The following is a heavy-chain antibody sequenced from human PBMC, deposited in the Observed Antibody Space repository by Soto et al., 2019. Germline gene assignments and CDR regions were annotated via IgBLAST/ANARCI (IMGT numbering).Heavy chain of an antibody. CDR2: IIPIFGTA. D-gene: IGHD6-13*01. J-gene: IGHJ4*02. CDR3: ARDSDPYSSSWYVLPLGY. Sequence: SVKVSCKASGGTFSSYAISWVRQAPGQGLEWMGGIIPIFGTANYAQKFQGRVTMTADESTSTAYMELRSLRSEDTAVYYCARDSDPYSSSWYVLPLGYWGQGTLVTVSS. V-gene: IGHV1-69*01. CDR1: GGTFSSYA.